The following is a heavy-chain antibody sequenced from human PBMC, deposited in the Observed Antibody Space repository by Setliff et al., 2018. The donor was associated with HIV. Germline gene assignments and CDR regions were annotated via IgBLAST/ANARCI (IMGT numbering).Heavy chain of an antibody. CDR1: GDSVNDIFY. Sequence: SETLSLTCTVSGDSVNDIFYWGWIRQPPGKGLEWIGSIYPGSTKCNPSLRSRLTISLDSPTNQFSVTLSSVTAADTAVYYCAKGGLYNWRDESWFDPWGQGTLVTVSS. J-gene: IGHJ5*02. CDR2: IYPGST. V-gene: IGHV4-39*02. D-gene: IGHD1-20*01. CDR3: AKGGLYNWRDESWFDP.